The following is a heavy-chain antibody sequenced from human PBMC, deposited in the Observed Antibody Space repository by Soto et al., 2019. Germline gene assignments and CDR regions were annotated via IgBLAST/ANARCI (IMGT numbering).Heavy chain of an antibody. Sequence: EVQLMESGGGLVNPGGSLRLSCVASGFPFSYSWMSWVRQAPGKGLEWVARIKSETDGGTTDYAAPVEGRFTISRDDSKNTPDLQMNSLKTEDTAVYYCVIYDYIWGTYRVRWAYWGQGTLVTVSS. CDR3: VIYDYIWGTYRVRWAY. D-gene: IGHD3-16*02. V-gene: IGHV3-15*01. CDR2: IKSETDGGTT. J-gene: IGHJ4*02. CDR1: GFPFSYSW.